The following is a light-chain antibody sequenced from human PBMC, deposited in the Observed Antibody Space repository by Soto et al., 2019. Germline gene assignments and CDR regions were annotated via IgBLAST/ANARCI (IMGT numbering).Light chain of an antibody. J-gene: IGKJ4*01. CDR1: QSVTYN. CDR3: QQYKNWPPLT. Sequence: EIVMTQSPATLSVSPGETATLSCRASQSVTYNLAWYQQKPGQGPRLLIYGAFTRATGIPARFSGSGSGTEVTLAISSLQSEGFAVYSCQQYKNWPPLTFGGGTKVEIK. V-gene: IGKV3-15*01. CDR2: GAF.